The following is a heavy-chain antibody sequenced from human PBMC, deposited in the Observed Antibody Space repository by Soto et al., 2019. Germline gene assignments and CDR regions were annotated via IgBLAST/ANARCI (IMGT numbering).Heavy chain of an antibody. CDR2: ISWNSGSI. CDR1: GFTFDDYA. CDR3: AKEYCSGGSCYPSGSFDI. J-gene: IGHJ3*02. D-gene: IGHD2-15*01. Sequence: GGSLRLSCAAPGFTFDDYAMHWVRQAPGKGLEWVSGISWNSGSIGYADSVKGRFTISRDNAKNSLYLQMNSLRAEDTALYYCAKEYCSGGSCYPSGSFDIWGQGTMVTVSS. V-gene: IGHV3-9*01.